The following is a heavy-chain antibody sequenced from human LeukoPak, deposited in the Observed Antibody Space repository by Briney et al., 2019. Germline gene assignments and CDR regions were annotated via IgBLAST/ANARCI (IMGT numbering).Heavy chain of an antibody. CDR2: ISYDAKNN. CDR3: ARGDSTGGRKPFDI. V-gene: IGHV3-30*04. D-gene: IGHD2-15*01. Sequence: PSKSLRLSCAASGFTFSDYAIHWGRQAPPKGLERVTVISYDAKNNYYADSVKGRFTISRDNAKNTLYLQMNSLRGEDTAVYYCARGDSTGGRKPFDIWGQGTMVTVSS. CDR1: GFTFSDYA. J-gene: IGHJ3*02.